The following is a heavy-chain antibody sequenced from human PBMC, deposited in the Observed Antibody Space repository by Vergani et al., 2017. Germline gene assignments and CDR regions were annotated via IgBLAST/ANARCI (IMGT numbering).Heavy chain of an antibody. CDR1: GFTFSSYG. D-gene: IGHD2-2*01. J-gene: IGHJ4*02. CDR3: ARAPGVGYCSSTSCYPDY. Sequence: QVQLVESGGGVVQPGRSLRLSCAASGFTFSSYGMHWVRQAPGKGLAWVAVIWYDGSNKYYADSVKGRFTISRDNSKTTLYLQMNSLRAEDTAVYYCARAPGVGYCSSTSCYPDYWGQGTLVTVSS. CDR2: IWYDGSNK. V-gene: IGHV3-33*01.